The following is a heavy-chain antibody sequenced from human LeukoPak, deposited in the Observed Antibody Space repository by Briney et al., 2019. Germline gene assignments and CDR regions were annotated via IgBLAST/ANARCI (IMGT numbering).Heavy chain of an antibody. Sequence: GGSLRLSCAASGFTFSSYWMSWVRQAPGKGLEWVANIKQDGSEKYYVDSVKGRFTISRDNAKNSLYLQMNSLRAEDTAVYYCARARRRWLLQGVHYFDYWGQGTLVTVSS. CDR1: GFTFSSYW. CDR2: IKQDGSEK. V-gene: IGHV3-7*01. CDR3: ARARRRWLLQGVHYFDY. D-gene: IGHD5-24*01. J-gene: IGHJ4*02.